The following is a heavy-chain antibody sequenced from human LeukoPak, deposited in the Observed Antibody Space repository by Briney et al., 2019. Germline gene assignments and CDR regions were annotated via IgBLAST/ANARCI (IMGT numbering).Heavy chain of an antibody. CDR1: GYTFTSYY. V-gene: IGHV1-46*01. D-gene: IGHD6-13*01. Sequence: ASVKVSCKASGYTFTSYYMHWVRQAPGQGLEWMGIINPSGGSTSYAQKFQGRVTMTRDMSTSTVYMELSSLRSEDTAVYYCARASYSSSWYCDWFDPWGQGTLVTVSS. CDR2: INPSGGST. J-gene: IGHJ5*02. CDR3: ARASYSSSWYCDWFDP.